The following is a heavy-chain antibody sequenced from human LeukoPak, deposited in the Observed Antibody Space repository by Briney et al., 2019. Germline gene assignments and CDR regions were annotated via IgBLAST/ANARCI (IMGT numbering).Heavy chain of an antibody. Sequence: SETLSLTCAVYGGSFSGYYWSSIRQPPGKGLEWIGEINHSGSTNYNPSLKSRVTISVGTSKNQFSLKLSSVTAADTAVYYCARCKDDSSGSSDEAFDIWGQGTMVTVSS. CDR3: ARCKDDSSGSSDEAFDI. V-gene: IGHV4-34*01. CDR1: GGSFSGYY. J-gene: IGHJ3*02. D-gene: IGHD3-22*01. CDR2: INHSGST.